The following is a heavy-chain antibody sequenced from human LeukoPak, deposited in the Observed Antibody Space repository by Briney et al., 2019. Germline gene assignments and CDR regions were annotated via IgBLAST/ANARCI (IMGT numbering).Heavy chain of an antibody. CDR2: ITRSGGDT. Sequence: PGGSLRLSCAASGFTFSGFAMCWARQAPGKGLEWVSAITRSGGDTNYADSVKGRFTISRDNSKSTLFLQMNSLRGDDTAVYYCAKGRGAGWFDPWGQGTLVTVSS. V-gene: IGHV3-23*01. CDR1: GFTFSGFA. J-gene: IGHJ5*02. CDR3: AKGRGAGWFDP. D-gene: IGHD5-12*01.